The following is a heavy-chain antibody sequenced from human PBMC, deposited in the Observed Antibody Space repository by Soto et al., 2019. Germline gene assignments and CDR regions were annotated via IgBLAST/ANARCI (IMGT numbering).Heavy chain of an antibody. V-gene: IGHV3-23*01. CDR3: AKDRYGDYGGIDY. Sequence: GGSLRLSCAASGFTFGTYSMLWVRQAPGKGLEWVSVITGSGGSTYYADSVKGRFTIPRDTSKNTLFLQMNSLRAEDTAVYYCAKDRYGDYGGIDYWGQGTMVTVSS. CDR2: ITGSGGST. CDR1: GFTFGTYS. D-gene: IGHD4-17*01. J-gene: IGHJ4*02.